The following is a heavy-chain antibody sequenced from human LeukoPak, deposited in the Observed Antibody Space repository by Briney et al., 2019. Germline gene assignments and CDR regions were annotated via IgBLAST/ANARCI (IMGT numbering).Heavy chain of an antibody. CDR3: AREVLSGYSSGWYRGFDY. CDR1: GFTFSSYG. V-gene: IGHV3-33*01. CDR2: IWYDGSNK. J-gene: IGHJ4*02. D-gene: IGHD6-19*01. Sequence: GGSLRLPCAASGFTFSSYGMHWVRQAPGKGLEWVAVIWYDGSNKYYADSVKGRFTISRDNSKNTLYLQMNSLRAEDTAVYYCAREVLSGYSSGWYRGFDYWGQGTLVTVSS.